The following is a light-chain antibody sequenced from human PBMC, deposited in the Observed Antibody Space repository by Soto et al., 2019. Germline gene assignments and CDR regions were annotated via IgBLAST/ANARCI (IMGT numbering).Light chain of an antibody. CDR3: QQYGSSGT. V-gene: IGKV3-20*01. CDR2: GAS. CDR1: QSVRSN. J-gene: IGKJ1*01. Sequence: EIIMTQSPATLSVSPGEVATLSCRASQSVRSNLAWYQQKLGQAPRLLIYGASTRATGIPDRFSGSGSGTDFTLTISRLEPEDFAVYYCQQYGSSGTFGQGTKVDIK.